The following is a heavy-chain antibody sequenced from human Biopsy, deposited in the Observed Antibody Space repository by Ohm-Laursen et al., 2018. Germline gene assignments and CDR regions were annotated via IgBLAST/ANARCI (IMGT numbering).Heavy chain of an antibody. D-gene: IGHD6-25*01. CDR3: ARIAAAGWDDY. CDR1: GYTFTSYG. V-gene: IGHV1-18*01. Sequence: ASVKASCKASGYTFTSYGISWVRQAPGQGLEWMGWISGYNGNTNYAQKFQGRITMTIDAATSTGYMDLRSLKSDDTAVYYCARIAAAGWDDYWGQGTLVTVSS. J-gene: IGHJ4*02. CDR2: ISGYNGNT.